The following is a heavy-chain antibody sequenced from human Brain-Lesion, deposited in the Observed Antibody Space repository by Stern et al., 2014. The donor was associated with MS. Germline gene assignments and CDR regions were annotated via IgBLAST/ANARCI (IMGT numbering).Heavy chain of an antibody. CDR2: LYYSGNT. CDR1: GGSVSSTSYA. V-gene: IGHV4-39*01. Sequence: QVQLVESGPGLVKPSETLSLTCTVAGGSVSSTSYAWAWIRQPPGKGLEWIGTLYYSGNTYYSPSLKSRLTISLDTSKNQFSLQLSFVTAADTAVYYCAGEEDIRYCSGGSCTGNWFDPWGQGTLVTVSS. J-gene: IGHJ5*02. CDR3: AGEEDIRYCSGGSCTGNWFDP. D-gene: IGHD2-15*01.